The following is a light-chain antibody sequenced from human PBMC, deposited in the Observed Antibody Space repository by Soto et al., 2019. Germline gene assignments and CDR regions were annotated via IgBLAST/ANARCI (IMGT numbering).Light chain of an antibody. CDR2: DAS. CDR3: QQRSNWIT. V-gene: IGKV3-11*01. CDR1: QSVSSY. Sequence: EIVLTQSPATRSLSPGERATLSCRASQSVSSYLAWYQQKPGQAPRLLIYDASNRATGIPARFSGSGSGTDFTLPISSLEPEDFAVYYCQQRSNWITFGQGTRLEIE. J-gene: IGKJ5*01.